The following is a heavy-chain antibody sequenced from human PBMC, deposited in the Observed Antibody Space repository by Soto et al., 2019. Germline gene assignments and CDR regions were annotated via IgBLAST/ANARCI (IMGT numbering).Heavy chain of an antibody. CDR2: LNPIFGTA. CDR1: GGTFSSYA. CDR3: ARAYCGGDCYSDYYYGMDV. V-gene: IGHV1-69*01. J-gene: IGHJ6*02. Sequence: QVQLVQSGAEVKKPGASVKVSCKASGGTFSSYAISWVRQAPGQGLEWMGGLNPIFGTANYSQKCQCRVTITANVSTSTAYMEQSSLRSEDTAVYYCARAYCGGDCYSDYYYGMDVWGQGTTVAVSS. D-gene: IGHD2-21*02.